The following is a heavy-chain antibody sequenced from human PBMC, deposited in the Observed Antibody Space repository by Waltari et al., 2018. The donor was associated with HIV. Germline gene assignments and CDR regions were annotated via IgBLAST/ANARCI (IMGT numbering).Heavy chain of an antibody. Sequence: QPQLQESGPGLVKPSESLSLTCPVSGDSVGDSRSYWGWIRQPPGKGLECIGGIYYRGSTYYNPSLKSRVTISLDTSKNQFSLTLSSVAAADTAVYYCARGRNWNYPSQFDYWGQGTLVTVSA. CDR2: IYYRGST. J-gene: IGHJ4*02. D-gene: IGHD1-7*01. V-gene: IGHV4-39*07. CDR1: GDSVGDSRSY. CDR3: ARGRNWNYPSQFDY.